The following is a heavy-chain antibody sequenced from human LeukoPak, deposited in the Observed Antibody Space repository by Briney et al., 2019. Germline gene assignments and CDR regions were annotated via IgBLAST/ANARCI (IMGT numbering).Heavy chain of an antibody. D-gene: IGHD2-2*01. Sequence: SSQTLSLTCDVSGGSISSGLYSWSWIRQPLGKGLEWIGYIYHTGSTYYNPSLKSRVTISVDTSKNQFSLRLSSVTAADTAVYYCARLQYCSGTSCFWFDPWGQGTLVTVSS. CDR1: GGSISSGLYS. V-gene: IGHV4-30-2*01. CDR2: IYHTGST. J-gene: IGHJ5*02. CDR3: ARLQYCSGTSCFWFDP.